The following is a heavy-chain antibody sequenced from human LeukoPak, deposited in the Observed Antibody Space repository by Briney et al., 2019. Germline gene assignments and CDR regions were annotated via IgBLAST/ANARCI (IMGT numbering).Heavy chain of an antibody. V-gene: IGHV1-18*01. CDR2: ISAYNGNT. CDR3: ASLGYCSSTSCYEGDY. Sequence: ASVKVSCKASGYTFTSYGISWVRQAPGQGLEWTGWISAYNGNTNYAQKLQGRVTMTTDTSTSTAYMELRSLRSDDTAVYYCASLGYCSSTSCYEGDYWGQGTLVTVSS. J-gene: IGHJ4*02. CDR1: GYTFTSYG. D-gene: IGHD2-2*01.